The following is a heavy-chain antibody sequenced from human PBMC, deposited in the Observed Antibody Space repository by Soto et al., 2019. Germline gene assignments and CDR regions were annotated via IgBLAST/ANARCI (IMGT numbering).Heavy chain of an antibody. CDR2: IIPRFDTV. J-gene: IGHJ5*01. CDR3: ARDGGPHRSGSYYWFDS. V-gene: IGHV1-69*06. CDR1: GGTFSSHF. Sequence: QVQLVQSGAEMKKPGSSVKVSCKASGGTFSSHFISWVRQAPGQGLEWMGGIIPRFDTVHYAQKFQGRITISADKSTSTAYLDLESLKSDDTAVYYCARDGGPHRSGSYYWFDSWGQGTLVTVSS. D-gene: IGHD1-26*01.